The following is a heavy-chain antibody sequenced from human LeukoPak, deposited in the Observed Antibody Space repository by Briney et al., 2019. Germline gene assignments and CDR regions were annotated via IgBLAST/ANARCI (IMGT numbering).Heavy chain of an antibody. CDR2: ISSSSSYI. CDR3: ASLIAAAEGDY. D-gene: IGHD6-13*01. V-gene: IGHV3-21*01. J-gene: IGHJ4*02. Sequence: GGSLRLSCAASGFTFSNCNMNWVRQAPGKGLEWVSSISSSSSYIYYGDSVKGRFTISRDNAKNSLYLQMNSLRAEDTAVYYCASLIAAAEGDYWGQGTLVTVSS. CDR1: GFTFSNCN.